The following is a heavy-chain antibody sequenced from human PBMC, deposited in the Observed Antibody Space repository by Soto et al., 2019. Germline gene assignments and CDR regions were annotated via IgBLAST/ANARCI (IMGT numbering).Heavy chain of an antibody. D-gene: IGHD5-12*01. CDR2: INHSGST. V-gene: IGHV4-34*01. J-gene: IGHJ4*02. Sequence: QVQLQQWGAGLLKPSETLSLTCAVYGGSFSGYYWSWIRQPPGKGLEWIGEINHSGSTNYNPSLKSRVTISVDASTNQFSLKLSSVPAADTAVYYCARRLKWLRTFDYWGQGTLVTVSS. CDR3: ARRLKWLRTFDY. CDR1: GGSFSGYY.